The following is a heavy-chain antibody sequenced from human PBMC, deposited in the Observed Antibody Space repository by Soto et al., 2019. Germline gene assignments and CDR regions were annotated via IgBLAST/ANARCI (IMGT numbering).Heavy chain of an antibody. D-gene: IGHD3-9*01. CDR1: GGTLSDYA. V-gene: IGHV1-18*01. Sequence: ASVKVSCKASGGTLSDYAFSWVRQAPGQGLEWMGWISAYNGNTNYAQKLQGRVTMTTDTSTSTAYMELRSLRSDDTAVYYCARDPGFRSDYWGQGTLVTVSS. CDR3: ARDPGFRSDY. CDR2: ISAYNGNT. J-gene: IGHJ4*02.